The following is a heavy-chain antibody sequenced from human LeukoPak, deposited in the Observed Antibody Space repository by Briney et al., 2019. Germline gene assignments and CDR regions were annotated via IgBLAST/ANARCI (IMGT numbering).Heavy chain of an antibody. Sequence: TGGSRRLSCAASGFTFSSYSMNWVRQAPGKGRQWVSYINSGSTIIYYADSVKGRFTISRDNAKKSLYLQMNSLRVEDTALYYCARDKDPYGAGSYWLWGQGTLVTVSS. D-gene: IGHD3-10*01. J-gene: IGHJ4*02. CDR2: INSGSTII. CDR3: ARDKDPYGAGSYWL. CDR1: GFTFSSYS. V-gene: IGHV3-48*04.